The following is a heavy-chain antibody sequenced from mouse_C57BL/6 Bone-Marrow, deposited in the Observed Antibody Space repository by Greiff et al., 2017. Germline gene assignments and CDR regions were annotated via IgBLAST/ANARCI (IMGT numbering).Heavy chain of an antibody. CDR2: IDPSDSYT. J-gene: IGHJ2*01. CDR1: GYTFTSYW. D-gene: IGHD2-14*01. CDR3: AREGAGYEGFDY. V-gene: IGHV1-50*01. Sequence: QVQLQQPGAELVKPGASVKLSCKASGYTFTSYWMQWVKQRPGQGLEWIGEIDPSDSYTNYNQKFKGKATLTVDTSSSTAYMQLSSLTSEDSAVYYCAREGAGYEGFDYWGQGTTLTVSS.